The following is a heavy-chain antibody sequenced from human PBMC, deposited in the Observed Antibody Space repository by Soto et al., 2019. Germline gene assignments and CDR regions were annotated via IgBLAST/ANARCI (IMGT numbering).Heavy chain of an antibody. CDR2: INHSGST. D-gene: IGHD3-9*01. V-gene: IGHV4-34*01. J-gene: IGHJ4*02. Sequence: SETLSLTCAVYGGSFSCYYWSWIRQPPGKGLEWIVEINHSGSTNYNPSLTSRVTIALDTYKNPFSLELSAVPAADTAVYYCARGIFGYFDWQLQSDFDYWGQGTLVT. CDR3: ARGIFGYFDWQLQSDFDY. CDR1: GGSFSCYY.